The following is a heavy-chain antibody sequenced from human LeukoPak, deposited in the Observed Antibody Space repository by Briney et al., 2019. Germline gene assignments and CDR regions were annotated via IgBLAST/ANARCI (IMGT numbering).Heavy chain of an antibody. Sequence: ASVKVSCKASGYPFTDYYIHWVRQAPGQGLEWMGWINPNSGGTNYAQRFQGRVTMTRDTSITTAYMELSRLRSDDTAVYYCANQYFDYWGQGTLVTVSS. D-gene: IGHD1-14*01. V-gene: IGHV1-2*02. J-gene: IGHJ4*02. CDR1: GYPFTDYY. CDR3: ANQYFDY. CDR2: INPNSGGT.